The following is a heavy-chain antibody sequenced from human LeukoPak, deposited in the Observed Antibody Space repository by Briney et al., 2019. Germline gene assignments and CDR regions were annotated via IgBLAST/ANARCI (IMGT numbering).Heavy chain of an antibody. CDR3: AKDGSTVVRSYGMDV. Sequence: GGSLRPSCAASGFTFSSYGMHWVRQAPGKGLEWVAVISYDGSNKYYADSVKGRFTISRDNSKNTLYLQMNSLRAEDTAVYYCAKDGSTVVRSYGMDVWGQGTTVTVSS. D-gene: IGHD3-10*01. CDR1: GFTFSSYG. CDR2: ISYDGSNK. J-gene: IGHJ6*02. V-gene: IGHV3-30*18.